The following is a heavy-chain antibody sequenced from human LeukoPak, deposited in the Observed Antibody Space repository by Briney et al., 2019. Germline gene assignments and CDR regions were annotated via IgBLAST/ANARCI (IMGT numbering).Heavy chain of an antibody. D-gene: IGHD2-15*01. Sequence: SESLSLTCTLSGGSLRSDYWTWIRQPPGKGLEWIGYISYSGSTNYNPSFKSRVTISVDTSKNQFSLKLTSVTAADTAIYYCARDSPLPDYWGQGTLVTVSS. V-gene: IGHV4-59*01. CDR2: ISYSGST. CDR1: GGSLRSDY. J-gene: IGHJ4*02. CDR3: ARDSPLPDY.